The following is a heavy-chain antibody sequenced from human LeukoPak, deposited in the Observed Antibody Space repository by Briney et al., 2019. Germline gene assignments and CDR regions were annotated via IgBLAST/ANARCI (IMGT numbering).Heavy chain of an antibody. J-gene: IGHJ6*03. D-gene: IGHD6-6*01. V-gene: IGHV3-30*02. CDR3: AKDRGYSSSSGYYYMDV. Sequence: PGGSLRLSCAASGFTFSSYGMHWVRQAPGKGLEWVAFIRYDGSNKYYADSVKGRFTISRDNSKNTVYLQMNSLRDEDTAVYYCAKDRGYSSSSGYYYMDVWGKGPTVTVSS. CDR2: IRYDGSNK. CDR1: GFTFSSYG.